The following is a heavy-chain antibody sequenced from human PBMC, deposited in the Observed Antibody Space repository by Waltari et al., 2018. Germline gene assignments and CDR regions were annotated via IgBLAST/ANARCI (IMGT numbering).Heavy chain of an antibody. CDR3: ARVQDSSSWSDFQH. CDR1: GYTFTGYY. J-gene: IGHJ1*01. CDR2: INPNSGDT. Sequence: QVQLVQSGAEVKKPGASVKVSCKASGYTFTGYYMHWVRQAPGQGLEWRGWINPNSGDTNDAQEFQGRVTMTMDTSISTAYMELSRLRSDDTAVYYCARVQDSSSWSDFQHWGQGTLVTVSS. V-gene: IGHV1-2*02. D-gene: IGHD6-13*01.